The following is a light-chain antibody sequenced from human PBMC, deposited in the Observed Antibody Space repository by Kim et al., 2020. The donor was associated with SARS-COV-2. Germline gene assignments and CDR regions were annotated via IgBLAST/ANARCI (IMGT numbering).Light chain of an antibody. Sequence: ALGPTVRITCQGASLRTYFASWYQRKPGQAPVLVIYGKDHRPCGIPDRFSGSSSGDSASLPITGAQAEDEADYYCNSRDSSDNPVVFGGGTQLTVL. CDR3: NSRDSSDNPVV. J-gene: IGLJ2*01. CDR1: SLRTYF. CDR2: GKD. V-gene: IGLV3-19*01.